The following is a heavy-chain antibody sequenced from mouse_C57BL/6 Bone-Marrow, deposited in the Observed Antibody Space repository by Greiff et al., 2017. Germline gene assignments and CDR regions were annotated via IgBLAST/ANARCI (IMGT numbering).Heavy chain of an antibody. V-gene: IGHV5-17*01. J-gene: IGHJ1*03. CDR1: GFTFSDYG. D-gene: IGHD1-1*01. CDR3: AAGAVVAPHWYFDV. Sequence: EVKLMESGGGLVKPGGSLKLSCAASGFTFSDYGMHWVRQAPEKGLEWVAYISNGSSTIYYADTVKGRFTISRDNAKNTLFLQMTSLRSEDTAMYYCAAGAVVAPHWYFDVWGTGTTVTVSS. CDR2: ISNGSSTI.